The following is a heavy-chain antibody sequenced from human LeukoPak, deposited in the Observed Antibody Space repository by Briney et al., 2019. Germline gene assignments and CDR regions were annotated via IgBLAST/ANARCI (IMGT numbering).Heavy chain of an antibody. CDR2: INPNTGAT. J-gene: IGHJ4*02. CDR1: GYTLTGYY. CDR3: ARDRVGSGWPRPYYFEV. D-gene: IGHD6-19*01. V-gene: IGHV1-2*02. Sequence: ASVKVSCKASGYTLTGYYLHWVRQAPGQGLEWMGWINPNTGATHSAQKFQGRITMTRDSSTSTAYMDLSRLRSDDTAVYYCARDRVGSGWPRPYYFEVWGQGTLVTVSS.